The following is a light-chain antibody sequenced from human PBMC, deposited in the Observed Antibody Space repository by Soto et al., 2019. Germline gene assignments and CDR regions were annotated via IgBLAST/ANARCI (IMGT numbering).Light chain of an antibody. CDR3: QQRSNWRRT. CDR1: QSVSSY. Sequence: EIVLTQSPATLSLSPGEGATLSCRASQSVSSYLAWYQQKPGQAPRLLIYDASNRATGIPARFSGSGSGTDLTLTISSLEPEDFAVYYCQQRSNWRRTFGQGTKVDIK. J-gene: IGKJ1*01. CDR2: DAS. V-gene: IGKV3-11*01.